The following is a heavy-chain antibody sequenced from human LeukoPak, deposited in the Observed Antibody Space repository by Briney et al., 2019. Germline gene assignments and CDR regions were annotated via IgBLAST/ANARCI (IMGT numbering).Heavy chain of an antibody. CDR2: IYYSGST. Sequence: PSETLSLTCTVSGGSISSYYWSWIRQPPGKGLEWIGYIYYSGSTNYNPSLKSRVTISVDTSKNQFSLKLSSVTAADTAVYYCARDRVAAAVLDPWGQGTLVTVSS. CDR3: ARDRVAAAVLDP. D-gene: IGHD6-13*01. CDR1: GGSISSYY. V-gene: IGHV4-59*01. J-gene: IGHJ5*02.